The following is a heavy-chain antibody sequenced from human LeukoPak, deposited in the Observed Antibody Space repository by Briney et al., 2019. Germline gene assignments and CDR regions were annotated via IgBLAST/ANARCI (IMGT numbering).Heavy chain of an antibody. CDR1: GFTFSTYA. D-gene: IGHD1-14*01. CDR2: IDVGTSTT. Sequence: GGSRRLSCAASGFTFSTYAMSWVRQAPGKGLEWVSTIDVGTSTTFYADSVKGRFAIFRDNSKNTVYLQMNSLRADDTAVYFCAKTGQFDSWGQGTLVTVSS. J-gene: IGHJ4*02. CDR3: AKTGQFDS. V-gene: IGHV3-23*01.